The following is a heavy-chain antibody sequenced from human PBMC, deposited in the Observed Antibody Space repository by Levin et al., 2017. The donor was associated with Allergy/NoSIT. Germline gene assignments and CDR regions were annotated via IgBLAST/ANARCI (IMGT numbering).Heavy chain of an antibody. D-gene: IGHD4-17*01. CDR3: AKLATVTSRTSDAFDL. CDR1: GFTFSRYG. V-gene: IGHV3-30*18. J-gene: IGHJ3*01. Sequence: GGSLRLSCAASGFTFSRYGMHWVRQAPGKGLEWVAVISYDGNNDFYADSVKGRFTVSRDNSNNMLHLQMSRLRPEDTGAYFCAKLATVTSRTSDAFDLWGQGTTVIVSS. CDR2: ISYDGNND.